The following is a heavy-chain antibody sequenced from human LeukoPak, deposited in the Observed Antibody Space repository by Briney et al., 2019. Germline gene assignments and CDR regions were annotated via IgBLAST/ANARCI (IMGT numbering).Heavy chain of an antibody. CDR2: SINKANSYTT. V-gene: IGHV3-72*01. J-gene: IGHJ5*01. Sequence: GGSLRLSCAASGFTFSDHYIDWVGQAPGKGREWAGRSINKANSYTTEYAASVKGRFTISRDNSKNSRYLQMNSLKTEDTAVYYCARTQYCISTTCYKSCDSWGQGTLVTVSS. CDR3: ARTQYCISTTCYKSCDS. D-gene: IGHD2-2*02. CDR1: GFTFSDHY.